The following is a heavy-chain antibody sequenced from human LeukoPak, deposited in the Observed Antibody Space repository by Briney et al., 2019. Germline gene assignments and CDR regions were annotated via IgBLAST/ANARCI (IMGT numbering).Heavy chain of an antibody. V-gene: IGHV1-2*02. J-gene: IGHJ5*02. CDR2: IHPRRGDT. CDR1: GYSFTAFY. Sequence: ASVKVSCKTSGYSFTAFYIHWVRQAPGQGLEWMGWIHPRRGDTNYAQKFQGRVTMTRDTSISTAYMELSRLISGDTAVYYCAKMAIAAAVEGDSWFDPWGQGTLVTVSS. D-gene: IGHD6-13*01. CDR3: AKMAIAAAVEGDSWFDP.